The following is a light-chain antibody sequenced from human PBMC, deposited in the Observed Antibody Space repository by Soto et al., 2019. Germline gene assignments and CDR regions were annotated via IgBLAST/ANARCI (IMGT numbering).Light chain of an antibody. CDR3: LEEQRAPPT. Sequence: DIQMTQSPSSLSASVGDTVTITCRASQGISKDLAWYQQKPGKSPKPLIYAASTLHSAVPSRFGGSGSGTGFPLPLRSPEAGGVATLFCLEEQRAPPTFRPRTKGE. J-gene: IGKJ1*01. CDR2: AAS. CDR1: QGISKD. V-gene: IGKV1-27*01.